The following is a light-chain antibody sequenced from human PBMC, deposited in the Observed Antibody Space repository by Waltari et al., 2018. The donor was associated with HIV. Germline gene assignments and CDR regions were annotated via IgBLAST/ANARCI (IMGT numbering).Light chain of an antibody. V-gene: IGKV1-39*01. J-gene: IGKJ2*01. CDR3: QQSYTNPYT. CDR2: AAS. Sequence: DIQLTQSPSSRSPSVGDTVTITCRASQFISRYLSWYQQTPGNAPKLLIYAASTLQSGVPSMFSGSGSGTDFTLTISGLQSEDFATYYCQQSYTNPYTFGLGTQVDIK. CDR1: QFISRY.